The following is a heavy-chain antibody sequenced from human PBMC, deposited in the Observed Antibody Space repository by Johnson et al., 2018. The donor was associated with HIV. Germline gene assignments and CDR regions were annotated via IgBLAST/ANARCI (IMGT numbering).Heavy chain of an antibody. J-gene: IGHJ3*02. V-gene: IGHV3-30*14. CDR3: AKVHIAARWSDAFDI. CDR1: GFTFSSYA. Sequence: QVQLVESGGGVVQPGRSLRLSCAASGFTFSSYAMHWVRQAPGKGLEWVAVIAYDLSNEFYADSVKGRFTVSRDSSKNTLFLQMNSLRAEDTAVYFCAKVHIAARWSDAFDIWGQGTMVTVSS. D-gene: IGHD6-6*01. CDR2: IAYDLSNE.